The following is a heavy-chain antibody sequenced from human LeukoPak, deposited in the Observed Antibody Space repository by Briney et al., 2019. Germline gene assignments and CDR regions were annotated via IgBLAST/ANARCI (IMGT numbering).Heavy chain of an antibody. CDR1: GYTFTSYG. D-gene: IGHD2-8*01. CDR2: INTNTGNP. Sequence: GAPVKVSCKASGYTFTSYGISWVRQAPGQGLEWMGWINTNTGNPTYAQGFTGRFVFSLDTSDNTAYLQISSLQAEDTAVYSCASFFCTSALCYYLDYWGQGTLVTVSS. V-gene: IGHV7-4-1*02. CDR3: ASFFCTSALCYYLDY. J-gene: IGHJ4*02.